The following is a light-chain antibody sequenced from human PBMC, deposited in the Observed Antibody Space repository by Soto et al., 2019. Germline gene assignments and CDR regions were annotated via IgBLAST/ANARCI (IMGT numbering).Light chain of an antibody. J-gene: IGLJ1*01. CDR2: GNS. CDR3: QSYDSSLSGYV. Sequence: QSVLTQPXXVSXAPGQXVTIXXXXXXXXXGAGYDVHWYQQLPGTAPKLLIYGNSNRPSGVPDRFSGSKSGTSASLAITGLQAEDEADYYCQSYDSSLSGYVFGTGTX. V-gene: IGLV1-40*01. CDR1: XXXXGAGYD.